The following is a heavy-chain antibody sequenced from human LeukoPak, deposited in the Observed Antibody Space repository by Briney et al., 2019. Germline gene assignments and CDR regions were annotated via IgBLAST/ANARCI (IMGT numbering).Heavy chain of an antibody. CDR1: GITFNYAW. CDR2: IKSKADGRTT. CDR3: TALGTGFFNY. J-gene: IGHJ4*02. Sequence: GGSLRLSCAASGITFNYAWMTWVRQAPCKGLDGVARIKSKADGRTTEYVAPVKGRFTISRDDSQNMLYLQMNSLNTEDSAVYYCTALGTGFFNYWGQGTLVTVSS. V-gene: IGHV3-15*01. D-gene: IGHD2-8*02.